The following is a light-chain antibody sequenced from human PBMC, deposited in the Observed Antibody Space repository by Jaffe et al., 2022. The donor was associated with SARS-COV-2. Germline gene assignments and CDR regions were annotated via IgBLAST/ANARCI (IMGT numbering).Light chain of an antibody. V-gene: IGLV1-40*01. Sequence: QSVLTQPPSVSGAPGQGITISCTGSSSNIGTVYDVHWYQQLPGTAPRLLIYANDKRPSGVSDRFSGSKSGNSASLAISGLQAEDEADYYCQSYDSSLRGAVVFGGGTKLTVL. CDR2: AND. J-gene: IGLJ2*01. CDR3: QSYDSSLRGAVV. CDR1: SSNIGTVYD.